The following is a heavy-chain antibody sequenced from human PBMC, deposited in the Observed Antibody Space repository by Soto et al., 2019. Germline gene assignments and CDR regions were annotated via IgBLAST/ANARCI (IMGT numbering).Heavy chain of an antibody. CDR1: GFTWSSYD. Sequence: GGSLRLSCAASGFTWSSYDMHWVRQAPGRGLEWVSVIGTAGDTSYRGSVKGRFTISREKANNSLYLQMNSLLAGDTAVYYCARGFGSFYYMDVWGKGTTVTVSS. D-gene: IGHD3-10*01. CDR3: ARGFGSFYYMDV. V-gene: IGHV3-13*01. J-gene: IGHJ6*03. CDR2: IGTAGDT.